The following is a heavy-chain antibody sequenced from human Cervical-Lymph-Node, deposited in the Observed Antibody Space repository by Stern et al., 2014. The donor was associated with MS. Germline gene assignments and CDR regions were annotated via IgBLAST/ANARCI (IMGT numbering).Heavy chain of an antibody. Sequence: QVQLVQSGAEVKKPGASVKVSCKASGYTFISYYMHGVRKAPGQGLERMGIINPSGGSTSYAQKFQGRVTMTRDTSTSTVYMELRSLRSDDTAVYYCAREVAGHRLGMMDVWGQGTTVTVSS. CDR3: AREVAGHRLGMMDV. D-gene: IGHD6-19*01. J-gene: IGHJ6*02. V-gene: IGHV1-46*01. CDR1: GYTFISYY. CDR2: INPSGGST.